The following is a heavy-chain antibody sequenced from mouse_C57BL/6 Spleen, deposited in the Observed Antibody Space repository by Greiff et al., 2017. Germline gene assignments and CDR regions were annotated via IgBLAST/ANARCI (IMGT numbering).Heavy chain of an antibody. CDR3: GRGHLLYDYDGEGAMDD. D-gene: IGHD2-4*01. V-gene: IGHV10-3*01. J-gene: IGHJ4*01. CDR2: IRSKSSNYAT. CDR1: GFTFNTYA. Sequence: EVQVVESGGGLVQPKGSLKLSCAASGFTFNTYAMHWVRQAPGKGLEWVARIRSKSSNYATYYADSVKDRFTISRDDSQSMLYLQRNNLKTEDTAMYYCGRGHLLYDYDGEGAMDDWGQGTSVTVSS.